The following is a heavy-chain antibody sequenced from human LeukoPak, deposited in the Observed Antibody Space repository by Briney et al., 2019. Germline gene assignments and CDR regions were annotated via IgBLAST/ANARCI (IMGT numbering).Heavy chain of an antibody. CDR2: INPNSGGT. D-gene: IGHD5-18*01. V-gene: IGHV1-2*02. J-gene: IGHJ4*02. CDR3: AREVKRGYSYGYGY. CDR1: GYTFTGYY. Sequence: GASVNVSCKASGYTFTGYYMHWVRQAPGQGLEWMGWINPNSGGTNNAQKFQGRVTMTRDTSISTAHMELSRLRSDDTAVYYCAREVKRGYSYGYGYWGQGTLVTVSS.